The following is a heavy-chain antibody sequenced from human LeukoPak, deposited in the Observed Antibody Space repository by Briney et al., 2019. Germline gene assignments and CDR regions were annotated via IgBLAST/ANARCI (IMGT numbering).Heavy chain of an antibody. V-gene: IGHV3-30*18. CDR3: AKAADYDILTGYWVYFGY. D-gene: IGHD3-9*01. CDR2: ISYDGSNK. Sequence: PGRSLRLSCAASGFTFSSYGMHWVRQAPGKGLEWVAVISYDGSNKYYADSVKGRFTISRDNSKNTLYLQMNSLRAEDTAVYYCAKAADYDILTGYWVYFGYWGQGTLVTVSS. CDR1: GFTFSSYG. J-gene: IGHJ4*02.